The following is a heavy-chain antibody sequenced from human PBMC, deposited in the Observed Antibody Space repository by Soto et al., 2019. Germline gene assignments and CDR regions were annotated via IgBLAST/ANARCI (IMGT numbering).Heavy chain of an antibody. CDR2: IIPILGIA. CDR1: GGTFSSYT. CDR3: ARAPYYYGSGSYFFFDY. V-gene: IGHV1-69*02. D-gene: IGHD3-10*01. Sequence: QVQLVQSGAEVKKPGSSVKVSCKASGGTFSSYTISWVRQAPGQGLEWMGRIIPILGIANYAQKFQGRVTITADKSTSTDDMELSSLRSEDTAVYYCARAPYYYGSGSYFFFDYWGQGTLVTVSS. J-gene: IGHJ4*02.